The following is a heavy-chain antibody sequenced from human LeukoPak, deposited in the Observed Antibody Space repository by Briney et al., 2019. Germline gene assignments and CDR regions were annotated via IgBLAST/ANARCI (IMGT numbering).Heavy chain of an antibody. CDR1: GYTFTSYY. CDR2: INPNSGGT. V-gene: IGHV1-2*02. Sequence: ASVKVSCKASGYTFTSYYMHWVRQAPGQGLEWMGWINPNSGGTNYAQKFQGRVTMTRDTSISTAYMELSRLRSDDTAVYYCAREVPYDSSVYYQPLDYWGQGTLVTVSS. CDR3: AREVPYDSSVYYQPLDY. D-gene: IGHD3-22*01. J-gene: IGHJ4*02.